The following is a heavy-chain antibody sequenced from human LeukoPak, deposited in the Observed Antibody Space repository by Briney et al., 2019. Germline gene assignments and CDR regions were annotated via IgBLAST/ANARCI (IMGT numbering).Heavy chain of an antibody. D-gene: IGHD7-27*01. J-gene: IGHJ4*02. CDR2: IYYSGST. V-gene: IGHV4-39*07. CDR3: ARESSWGSGY. Sequence: SETLSLTCTVSGGSISSSSYYWGWIRQPPGKGLEWIGSIYYSGSTYYNPSLKSRVTISVDTSKNQFSLKLSSVTAADTAVYYCARESSWGSGYWGQGTLVTVSS. CDR1: GGSISSSSYY.